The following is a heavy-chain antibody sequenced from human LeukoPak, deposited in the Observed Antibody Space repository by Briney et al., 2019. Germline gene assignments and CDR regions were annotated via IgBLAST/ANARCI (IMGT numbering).Heavy chain of an antibody. CDR2: IYYSGST. CDR1: GGSVSSGSYY. V-gene: IGHV4-61*01. D-gene: IGHD3-9*01. J-gene: IGHJ4*02. CDR3: ARAGHYYDILTGYYGLDY. Sequence: NPSETLSFTCTFSGGSVSSGSYYWSWIRQPPGKGLEWIAYIYYSGSTNYNPSLKSRVTISVNTSKNQFSLKLSSVTAADTAVYYCARAGHYYDILTGYYGLDYWGQGTLVTVSS.